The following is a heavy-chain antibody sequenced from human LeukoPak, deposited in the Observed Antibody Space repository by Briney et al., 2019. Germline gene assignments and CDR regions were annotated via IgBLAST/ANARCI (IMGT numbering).Heavy chain of an antibody. CDR3: ARVRQTSARGGDILTGYPVYFDY. CDR2: ISAYNGNT. Sequence: ASVKVSCKASGYTFTSYGISWVRQAPGQGLEWMGWISAYNGNTNYAQKLQGRVTMTTDTSTSTAYMELRSLRSDDTAVYYCARVRQTSARGGDILTGYPVYFDYWGQGTLVTVSS. V-gene: IGHV1-18*01. J-gene: IGHJ4*02. D-gene: IGHD3-9*01. CDR1: GYTFTSYG.